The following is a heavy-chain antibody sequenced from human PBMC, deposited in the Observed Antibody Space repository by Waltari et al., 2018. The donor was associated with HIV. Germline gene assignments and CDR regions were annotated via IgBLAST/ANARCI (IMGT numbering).Heavy chain of an antibody. CDR2: IIPIFGTA. Sequence: QVQLVQSGAEVKKPGSSVKVSCKASGGTFSSYAISWVRQAPGQGLEWMGGIIPIFGTANYAQKFQGRVTITADESTSTAYMELSSLRSEDTAVYYCARGRYNWNDKNYYGMDVWGQGTTVTVSS. CDR3: ARGRYNWNDKNYYGMDV. V-gene: IGHV1-69*01. CDR1: GGTFSSYA. J-gene: IGHJ6*02. D-gene: IGHD1-1*01.